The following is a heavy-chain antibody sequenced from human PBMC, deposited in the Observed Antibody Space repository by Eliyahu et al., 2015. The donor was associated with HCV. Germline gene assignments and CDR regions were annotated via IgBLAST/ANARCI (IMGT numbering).Heavy chain of an antibody. J-gene: IGHJ1*01. CDR1: GFTVSSNY. CDR3: ARADAHRSGYYMDRLDYFQH. CDR2: IYSGGST. Sequence: EVQLVETGGGLIQPGGSLRLSCAASGFTVSSNYXSWVRQAPGKGLEWVSVIYSGGSTYYADSVKGRFTISRDNSKNTLYLQMNSLRAEDTAVYYCARADAHRSGYYMDRLDYFQHWGQGTLVTVSS. D-gene: IGHD3-22*01. V-gene: IGHV3-53*02.